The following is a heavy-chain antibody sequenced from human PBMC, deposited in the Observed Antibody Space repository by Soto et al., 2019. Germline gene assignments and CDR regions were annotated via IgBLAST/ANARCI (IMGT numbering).Heavy chain of an antibody. D-gene: IGHD6-13*01. CDR3: AREGTYSSSFDY. V-gene: IGHV3-21*01. J-gene: IGHJ4*02. CDR1: GFTFSSYS. CDR2: ISSSSSYI. Sequence: GGSLRLSCAASGFTFSSYSMNWVRQAPGKGLEWVSSISSSSSYIYYADSVKGRFTISRDNAKNSLYLQMNSLRAEDTTVYYCAREGTYSSSFDYWGQGTLVTVSS.